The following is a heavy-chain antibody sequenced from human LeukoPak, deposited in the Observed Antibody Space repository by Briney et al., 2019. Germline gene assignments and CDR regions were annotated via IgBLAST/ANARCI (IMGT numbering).Heavy chain of an antibody. V-gene: IGHV1-69*04. CDR2: IIPILGIA. J-gene: IGHJ4*02. CDR1: GGTFSSYA. CDR3: APDLDRNYYDSSGYYY. Sequence: SVKVSCKASGGTFSSYAISWVRQAPGQGLEWMGRIIPILGIANYAQKFQGRVTITADKSTSTAYMELSSLRSEDTAVYYCAPDLDRNYYDSSGYYYWGQGTLVTVSS. D-gene: IGHD3-22*01.